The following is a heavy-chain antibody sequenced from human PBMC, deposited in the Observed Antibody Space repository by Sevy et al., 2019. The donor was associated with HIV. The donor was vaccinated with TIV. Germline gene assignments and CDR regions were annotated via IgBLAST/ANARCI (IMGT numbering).Heavy chain of an antibody. CDR1: GFSFYTYA. D-gene: IGHD6-19*01. CDR3: AMTEYTSGWFY. J-gene: IGHJ4*02. Sequence: GGSLRLSCPTSGFSFYTYAMTWVRQAPGKGLEWVASITDNGAKTFYADSVKGRFTISRDNSQSTLFLHMNSLRGDDTAVYFCAMTEYTSGWFYWGQRTLVTVSS. CDR2: ITDNGAKT. V-gene: IGHV3-23*01.